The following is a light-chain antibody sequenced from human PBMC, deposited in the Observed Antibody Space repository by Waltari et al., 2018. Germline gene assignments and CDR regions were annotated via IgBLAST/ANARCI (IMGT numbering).Light chain of an antibody. CDR3: SSYTSSSTNWV. CDR1: SSDVVGYTY. CDR2: EVS. Sequence: QSALTQPASVSGSPGQSITISCTGTSSDVVGYTYPSWYQHHPGKAPKLMIYEVSNRPSGVSNRFSGSKSGNTASLTISGLQAEDEADYYCSSYTSSSTNWVFGGGTKLTVL. V-gene: IGLV2-14*01. J-gene: IGLJ3*02.